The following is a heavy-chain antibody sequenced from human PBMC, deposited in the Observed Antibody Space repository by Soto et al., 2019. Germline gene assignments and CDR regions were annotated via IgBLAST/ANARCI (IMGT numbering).Heavy chain of an antibody. D-gene: IGHD3-22*01. V-gene: IGHV3-30-3*01. J-gene: IGHJ4*02. CDR2: ISYDGTKE. Sequence: QVQLVESGGGVVQPGRSLRLSCAASGFTFSNYAMHWVRQAPGKGLEWVAVISYDGTKEFYADVVKGRFTISRDNYGNTLCLQMSSLRPEDTASYYCARASSGSYRPLVWGQGALVTASS. CDR3: ARASSGSYRPLV. CDR1: GFTFSNYA.